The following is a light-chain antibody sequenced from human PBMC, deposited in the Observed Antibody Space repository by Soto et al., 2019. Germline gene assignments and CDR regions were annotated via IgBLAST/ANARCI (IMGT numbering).Light chain of an antibody. J-gene: IGKJ1*01. CDR3: QQYNNWPPVT. V-gene: IGKV3-15*01. Sequence: EIVMTQSPASLSVSPGERATLSCRASQSVSSNLAWYQQKPGQAPRLLIYGASTRATGIPARFSGSGSGTEFTLTISSLQSEDFAVYYCQQYNNWPPVTFGQGTKVDIK. CDR1: QSVSSN. CDR2: GAS.